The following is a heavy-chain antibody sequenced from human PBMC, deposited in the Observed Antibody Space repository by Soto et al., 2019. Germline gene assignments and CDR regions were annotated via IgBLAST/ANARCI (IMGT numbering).Heavy chain of an antibody. Sequence: QVQLQQWGAGLLKPSETLSLTRAVYGGSFSGYYWSWIRQPPGKGLEWIGEINHSGSTNYNPSLKSRVTISVDTSKNQFSLKLSSVTAADTAVYYCARGRNYYGSGAAYWGQGTLVTVSS. CDR2: INHSGST. J-gene: IGHJ4*02. D-gene: IGHD3-10*01. CDR1: GGSFSGYY. CDR3: ARGRNYYGSGAAY. V-gene: IGHV4-34*01.